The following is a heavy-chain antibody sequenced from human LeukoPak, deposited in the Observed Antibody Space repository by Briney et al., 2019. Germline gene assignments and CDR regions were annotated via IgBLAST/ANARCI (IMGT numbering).Heavy chain of an antibody. CDR2: IKRDGSEN. CDR3: ARYSSGWYFDC. J-gene: IGHJ4*02. Sequence: GGSLRLSCVVSGISLSNYAMTWVRQAAGKGLERVAYIKRDGSENKYVDSVKGRFAISRDNAENSLCLQMNSLRTEDTAVYYCARYSSGWYFDCWGQGTLVTVSS. D-gene: IGHD6-19*01. V-gene: IGHV3-7*01. CDR1: GISLSNYA.